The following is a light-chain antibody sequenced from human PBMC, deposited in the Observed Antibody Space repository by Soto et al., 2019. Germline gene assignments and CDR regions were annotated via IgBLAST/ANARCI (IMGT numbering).Light chain of an antibody. Sequence: EMVLNQSPATLPLSQGERATLSCRASQSVTSTLAWYQKKPGQAPRLLIYDASTRATGIPARFSGSGSGTDFTLTISSLEPEDFAVYYCQQRSNWPAFGQGTRLEIK. V-gene: IGKV3-11*01. CDR1: QSVTST. CDR3: QQRSNWPA. CDR2: DAS. J-gene: IGKJ5*01.